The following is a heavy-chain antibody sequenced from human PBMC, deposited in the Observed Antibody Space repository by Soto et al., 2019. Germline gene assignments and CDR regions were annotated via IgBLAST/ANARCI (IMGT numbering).Heavy chain of an antibody. CDR2: ISSSSSYI. Sequence: PGGSLRLSCAASGFTFSSYSMNWVRQAPGKGLEWVSSISSSSSYIYYADSVKGRFTISRDNAKNSLYLQMNSLRAEDTAVYYCARDILQWVVVPITHNWFDPWGQGTLVTVSS. J-gene: IGHJ5*02. V-gene: IGHV3-21*01. CDR3: ARDILQWVVVPITHNWFDP. D-gene: IGHD2-2*01. CDR1: GFTFSSYS.